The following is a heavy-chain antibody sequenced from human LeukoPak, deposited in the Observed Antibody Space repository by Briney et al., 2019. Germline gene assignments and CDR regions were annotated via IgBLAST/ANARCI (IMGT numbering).Heavy chain of an antibody. J-gene: IGHJ3*02. Sequence: GGSLRLSCAASGFTFSSYVMYWVRQAPGKGLEWVSTISGSADSTYYAASVKGRFTISRDNSKSTLYLQMSSLRADDTAIYYCAKDRAEAYAFDIWGQGTVVTVSS. CDR3: AKDRAEAYAFDI. CDR1: GFTFSSYV. D-gene: IGHD3-10*01. V-gene: IGHV3-23*01. CDR2: ISGSADST.